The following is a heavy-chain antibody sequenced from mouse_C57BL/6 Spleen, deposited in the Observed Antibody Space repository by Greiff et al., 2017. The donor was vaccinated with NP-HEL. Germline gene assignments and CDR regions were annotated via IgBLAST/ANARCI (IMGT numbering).Heavy chain of an antibody. D-gene: IGHD2-3*01. J-gene: IGHJ2*01. V-gene: IGHV5-16*01. CDR2: INYDGSST. CDR1: GFTFSDYY. CDR3: ARADGYFFLDY. Sequence: EVQVVESEGGLVQPGSSMKLSCTASGFTFSDYYMAWVRQVPEKGLEWVANINYDGSSTYYLDSLKSRFIISRDNAKNILYLQMSSLKSEDTATYYCARADGYFFLDYWGQGTTLTVSS.